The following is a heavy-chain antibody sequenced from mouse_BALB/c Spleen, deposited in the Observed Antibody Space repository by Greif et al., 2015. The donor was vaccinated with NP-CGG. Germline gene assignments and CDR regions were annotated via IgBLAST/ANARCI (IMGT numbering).Heavy chain of an antibody. V-gene: IGHV5-9-1*01. D-gene: IGHD2-1*01. Sequence: EVKVVESGGGLVKPGGSLKLSCAASGFTFSSYAMSWVRQTPEKRLEWVATISSGGSYTYYPDSVKGRFAISRDNAKNTLYLQMSSLRSEDTAMYYCARDGKGAMDYWGQGTSVTVSS. J-gene: IGHJ4*01. CDR1: GFTFSSYA. CDR2: ISSGGSYT. CDR3: ARDGKGAMDY.